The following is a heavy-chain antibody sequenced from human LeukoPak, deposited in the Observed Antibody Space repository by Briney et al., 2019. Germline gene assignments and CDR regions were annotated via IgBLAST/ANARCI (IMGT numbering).Heavy chain of an antibody. D-gene: IGHD6-13*01. J-gene: IGHJ4*02. CDR3: ASVRVAAAGIPGYYFDY. CDR1: GYSFTSYW. V-gene: IGHV5-51*07. CDR2: IYPGDSDT. Sequence: GESLKISCKGSGYSFTSYWIGWVHQMPGKGLEWMGIIYPGDSDTRYSPSFQGQVTISADKSISTAYLQWSSLKASDTAMYYCASVRVAAAGIPGYYFDYWGQGTLVTVSS.